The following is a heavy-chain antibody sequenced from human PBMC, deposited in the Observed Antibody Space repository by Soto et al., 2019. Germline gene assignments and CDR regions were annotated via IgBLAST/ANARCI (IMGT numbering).Heavy chain of an antibody. D-gene: IGHD6-13*01. V-gene: IGHV3-33*01. Sequence: GGSLRLSCAASGFTFSSYGMHWVRQAPGKGLECVAVIWYDGSNKYYADSVKGRFTISRDNSKNTLYLQMNSLRAEDTAVYYCAREPTAAAGPYYFDYWGQGTLVTVSS. CDR2: IWYDGSNK. CDR3: AREPTAAAGPYYFDY. J-gene: IGHJ4*02. CDR1: GFTFSSYG.